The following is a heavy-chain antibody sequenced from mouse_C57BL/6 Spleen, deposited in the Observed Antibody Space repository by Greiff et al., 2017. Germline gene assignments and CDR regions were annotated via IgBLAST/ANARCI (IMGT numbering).Heavy chain of an antibody. J-gene: IGHJ4*01. CDR2: FYPGSGSI. CDR1: GYTFTEYT. D-gene: IGHD3-2*02. Sequence: VQLQQSGAELVKPGASVKLSCKASGYTFTEYTIHWVKQRSGQGLEWIGWFYPGSGSIKYNEKFKDKATLTADKSSSTAYMELSRLTSEDTAVYCCARHEDGREAEAIYAMDYWGQGTSVTVSS. V-gene: IGHV1-62-2*01. CDR3: ARHEDGREAEAIYAMDY.